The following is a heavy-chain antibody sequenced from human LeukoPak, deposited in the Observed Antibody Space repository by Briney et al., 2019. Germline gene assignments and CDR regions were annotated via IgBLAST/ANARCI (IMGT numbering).Heavy chain of an antibody. V-gene: IGHV3-66*01. D-gene: IGHD3-10*01. CDR2: IYSGGST. CDR1: GFTVSSNY. CDR3: AKYFGYGSGSSYYFDY. J-gene: IGHJ4*02. Sequence: GGSLRLSCAASGFTVSSNYMSWVRQAPGKGLEWVSVIYSGGSTYYADSVKGRFTISRDNSKNTLYLQMNSLRAEDTAVYYCAKYFGYGSGSSYYFDYWGQGTLVTVSS.